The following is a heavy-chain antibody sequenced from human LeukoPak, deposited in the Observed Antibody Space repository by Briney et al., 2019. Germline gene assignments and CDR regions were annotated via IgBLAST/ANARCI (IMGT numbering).Heavy chain of an antibody. J-gene: IGHJ5*02. Sequence: GGSLRLSCVASGLTFSNAWMSWVRQAPGKGLEWVGRIKRRTDGGTTNYAAPVKGRFTLSRDDSKNTLYLQMNSLTTDDTAVYYCTTGRTSSSKDWFDPWGQGTLVTVSS. V-gene: IGHV3-15*01. CDR2: IKRRTDGGTT. CDR1: GLTFSNAW. D-gene: IGHD6-6*01. CDR3: TTGRTSSSKDWFDP.